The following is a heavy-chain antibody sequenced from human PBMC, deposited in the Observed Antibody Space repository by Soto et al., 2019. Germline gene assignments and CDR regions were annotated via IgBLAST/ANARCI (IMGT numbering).Heavy chain of an antibody. D-gene: IGHD2-21*02. CDR3: AREDDGGDSLDV. CDR2: IHHSGSI. CDR1: GDSISSYYYH. J-gene: IGHJ6*02. Sequence: SETLSLTCTVSGDSISSYYYHWTWIRQSPGKGLEWIGYIHHSGSILYNPSLKSRVTISVDTSKNQFSLHLTSVTAADTAVYFCAREDDGGDSLDVWGQGTTVTGSS. V-gene: IGHV4-30-4*08.